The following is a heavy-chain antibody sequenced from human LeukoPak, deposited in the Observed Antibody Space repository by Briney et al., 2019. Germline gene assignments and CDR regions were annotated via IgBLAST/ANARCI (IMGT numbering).Heavy chain of an antibody. CDR3: ASSTVTRVFDY. CDR1: GYTFTSYG. J-gene: IGHJ4*02. D-gene: IGHD4-17*01. V-gene: IGHV1-18*01. Sequence: ASVKVSCKASGYTFTSYGISWVRQAPGQGLEWMGWISAYNGNTNYAQKLQGRVTMTTDTSTSTAYMELRSPRSDDTAVYYCASSTVTRVFDYWGQGTLVTVSS. CDR2: ISAYNGNT.